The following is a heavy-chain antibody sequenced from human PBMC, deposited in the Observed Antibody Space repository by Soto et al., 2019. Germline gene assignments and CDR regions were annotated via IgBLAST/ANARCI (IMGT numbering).Heavy chain of an antibody. Sequence: GGSLRLSCANSGFTFRDYYFSWIRQAPGKGLEWISYISHSGKTIYYADSVKGRFTISRDDAKNTLYLQMNILRAEDTAMYYCTRRDSGAFDVWGHGTMVTVSS. CDR3: TRRDSGAFDV. CDR1: GFTFRDYY. J-gene: IGHJ3*01. CDR2: ISHSGKTI. V-gene: IGHV3-11*01.